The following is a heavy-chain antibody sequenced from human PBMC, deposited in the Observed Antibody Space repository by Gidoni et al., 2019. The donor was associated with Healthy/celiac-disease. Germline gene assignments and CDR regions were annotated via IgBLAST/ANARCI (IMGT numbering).Heavy chain of an antibody. V-gene: IGHV3-21*01. J-gene: IGHJ5*02. Sequence: EVQLVESGGGLVKPGGSLRLSCAASGFTFSSYSMNWFRQAPGKGLEWVASISSSSSYIYYADSVKGRFTISRDNAKNSLYLQMNSLRAEDTAVYYCARFPIAARREDWFDPWGQGTLVTVSS. CDR1: GFTFSSYS. D-gene: IGHD6-6*01. CDR3: ARFPIAARREDWFDP. CDR2: ISSSSSYI.